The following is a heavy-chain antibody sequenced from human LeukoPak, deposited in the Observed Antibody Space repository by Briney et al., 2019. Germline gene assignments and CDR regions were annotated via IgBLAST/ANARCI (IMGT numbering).Heavy chain of an antibody. CDR2: IKQDGSEK. CDR1: GFTFSDYW. J-gene: IGHJ4*02. CDR3: AKDEFKVPAAIGYFDY. D-gene: IGHD2-2*01. V-gene: IGHV3-7*01. Sequence: PGGSLRLSCAASGFTFSDYWMSWVRQAPGKGLEWVADIKQDGSEKNYVDSVKGRFTISRDNAKNSLYLQMNSLRAEDTAVYYCAKDEFKVPAAIGYFDYWGQGTLVTVSS.